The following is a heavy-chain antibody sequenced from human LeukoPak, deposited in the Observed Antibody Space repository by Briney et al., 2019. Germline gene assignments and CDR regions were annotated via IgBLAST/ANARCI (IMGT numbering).Heavy chain of an antibody. J-gene: IGHJ6*02. CDR1: GYTFTGYY. CDR2: INPNSGGT. CDR3: ARLGYGDYQNGMDV. Sequence: ASVKVSCKASGYTFTGYYMHWVRQAPGQGLEWMGWINPNSGGTNYAQKFQGWVTMTRDTSISTAYMELSRLRSDDTAVYYRARLGYGDYQNGMDVWGQGTTVTVSS. V-gene: IGHV1-2*04. D-gene: IGHD4-17*01.